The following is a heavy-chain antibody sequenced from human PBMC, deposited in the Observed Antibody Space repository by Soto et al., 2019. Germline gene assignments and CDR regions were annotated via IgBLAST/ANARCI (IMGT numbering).Heavy chain of an antibody. Sequence: GESLKISCKGSGYSFNMYWIAWVRQMPGQGLEWMGIIYPGDSDTTYSSSFQGQVTISADKTISTVYLQLSSLQASDTAMYYCARHQRYMATINNDAFDIWGQGTMVTVSS. CDR1: GYSFNMYW. CDR2: IYPGDSDT. V-gene: IGHV5-51*01. D-gene: IGHD5-12*01. CDR3: ARHQRYMATINNDAFDI. J-gene: IGHJ3*02.